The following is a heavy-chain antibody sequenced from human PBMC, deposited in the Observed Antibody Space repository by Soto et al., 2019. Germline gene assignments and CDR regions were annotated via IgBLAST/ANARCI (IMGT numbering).Heavy chain of an antibody. D-gene: IGHD5-18*01. CDR1: GYTFTSYG. CDR3: ARYSYMATGIFDY. V-gene: IGHV1-18*01. J-gene: IGHJ4*02. CDR2: ISAYNGNT. Sequence: QVQLVQSGAEVKKPGASVKVSCKASGYTFTSYGISWVRQAPGQGLEWMGWISAYNGNTNYAQKLQGRVTMTTDTSTSTGYMELKSLRTEDTGLYYCARYSYMATGIFDYWGQGTLVTVSS.